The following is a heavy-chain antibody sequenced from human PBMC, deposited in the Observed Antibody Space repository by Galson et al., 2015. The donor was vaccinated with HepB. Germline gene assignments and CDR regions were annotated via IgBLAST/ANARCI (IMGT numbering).Heavy chain of an antibody. CDR1: GLSIDNKW. CDR3: ATKTDAIYFFDY. CDR2: IFREGTA. D-gene: IGHD2-2*01. Sequence: SETLSLTCAVSGLSIDNKWWVWIRQPPGKGLQWMGYIFREGTAFYNPSLESRLTWSRDNFASQVSLKLSAVTAADTATYYCATKTDAIYFFDYWGQGITVTVSS. V-gene: IGHV4-28*01. J-gene: IGHJ4*02.